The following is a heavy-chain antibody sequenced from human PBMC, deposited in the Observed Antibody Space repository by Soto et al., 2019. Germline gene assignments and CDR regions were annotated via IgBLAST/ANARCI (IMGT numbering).Heavy chain of an antibody. Sequence: SETLSLTCTVSGGSISSSSYYWGWIRQPPGKGLEWIGSIYYSGSTYYNPSLKSRVTISVDTSKNQFSLKLSSVTAADTAVYYCARQYGDYEGDAFDIWGQGTMVTVSS. CDR2: IYYSGST. CDR3: ARQYGDYEGDAFDI. CDR1: GGSISSSSYY. J-gene: IGHJ3*02. D-gene: IGHD4-17*01. V-gene: IGHV4-39*01.